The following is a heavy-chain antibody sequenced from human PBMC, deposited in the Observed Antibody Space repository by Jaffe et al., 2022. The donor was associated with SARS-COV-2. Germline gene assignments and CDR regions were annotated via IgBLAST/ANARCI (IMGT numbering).Heavy chain of an antibody. CDR3: ARGPSSKGGGTLDF. CDR2: TRNKANSYTT. J-gene: IGHJ4*02. Sequence: EVQLVESGGGLVQPGGSLRLSCAASGFTFSDHYMDWVRQAPGKGLEWVGRTRNKANSYTTSYAASVTGRFTISRDDSKNSLYLQMNSLKTEDTAVYYCARGPSSKGGGTLDFWGQGTRVTVSS. CDR1: GFTFSDHY. D-gene: IGHD2-15*01. V-gene: IGHV3-72*01.